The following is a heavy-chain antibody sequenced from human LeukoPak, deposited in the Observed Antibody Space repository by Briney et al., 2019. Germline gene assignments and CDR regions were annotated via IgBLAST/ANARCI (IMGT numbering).Heavy chain of an antibody. CDR2: IRYDGSNK. J-gene: IGHJ3*02. D-gene: IGHD3-10*01. CDR3: AKVSYYYGSGSYYMSAFDT. CDR1: GFTFSSYG. Sequence: PGGSLRLSCAASGFTFSSYGMHWVRQAPGKGLEWVAFIRYDGSNKYYADSVKGRFTISRDNSKNTLYLQMNSLRAEDTAVYYCAKVSYYYGSGSYYMSAFDTWGQGTMVTVSS. V-gene: IGHV3-30*02.